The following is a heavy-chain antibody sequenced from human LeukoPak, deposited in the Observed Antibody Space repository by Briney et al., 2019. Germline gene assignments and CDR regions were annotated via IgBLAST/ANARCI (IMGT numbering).Heavy chain of an antibody. CDR3: ARGRSYGFDFDS. D-gene: IGHD5-18*01. CDR1: GVSINTCCYY. J-gene: IGHJ4*02. CDR2: KYYSGST. Sequence: PSETLSLTCDVSGVSINTCCYYWTWIRQPPGKGLEWIGYKYYSGSTRYNSSLRSRLTISLDTSKNQFSLRLTSVTAADTAAYYCARGRSYGFDFDSWGPGTLVIVSS. V-gene: IGHV4-61*01.